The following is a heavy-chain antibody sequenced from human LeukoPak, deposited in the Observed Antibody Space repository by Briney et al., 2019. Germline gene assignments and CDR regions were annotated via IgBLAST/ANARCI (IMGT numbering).Heavy chain of an antibody. CDR2: IIPIFGTA. Sequence: SVKVSCKASGGTFSSYAISWVRQAPGQGLEWMGGIIPIFGTANYAQKFQGRVTITADESTSTACMELSSLRSEDTAVYYCARGEEDVDTAMVTYYYYMDVWGKGTTVTVSS. CDR3: ARGEEDVDTAMVTYYYYMDV. CDR1: GGTFSSYA. D-gene: IGHD5-18*01. V-gene: IGHV1-69*13. J-gene: IGHJ6*03.